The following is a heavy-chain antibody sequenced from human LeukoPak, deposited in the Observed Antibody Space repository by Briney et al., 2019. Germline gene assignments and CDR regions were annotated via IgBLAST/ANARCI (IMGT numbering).Heavy chain of an antibody. Sequence: ASVKVSCKASGGTFSSYAISWVRQAPGQGLEWMGRIIPILGIANYAQKFQGRVTITADKSTCTAYMELSSLRSEDTAVYYCASQLRPLYYFDYWGQGTLVTVSS. J-gene: IGHJ4*02. CDR3: ASQLRPLYYFDY. D-gene: IGHD3-3*01. V-gene: IGHV1-69*04. CDR2: IIPILGIA. CDR1: GGTFSSYA.